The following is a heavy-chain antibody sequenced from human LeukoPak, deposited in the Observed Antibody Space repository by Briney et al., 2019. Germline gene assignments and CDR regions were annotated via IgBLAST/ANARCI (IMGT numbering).Heavy chain of an antibody. CDR1: GGSISSGDYY. Sequence: SETLSLTCTVSGGSISSGDYYWSWIRQPPGKGLEWIGYIYYSGSTYYNPSLKSRVTISVDTSKNQFSLKLSSVTAADTAVYYCARNSGYKDWFDPWGQGTLVTVSS. CDR3: ARNSGYKDWFDP. V-gene: IGHV4-30-4*08. CDR2: IYYSGST. J-gene: IGHJ5*02. D-gene: IGHD3-22*01.